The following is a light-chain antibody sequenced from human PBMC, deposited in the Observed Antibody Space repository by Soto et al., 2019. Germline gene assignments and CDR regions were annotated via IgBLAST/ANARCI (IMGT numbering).Light chain of an antibody. V-gene: IGKV1-39*01. CDR2: SAS. CDR3: QQSFRTPYT. Sequence: DIQMTQSPSSLSTSVGDRVTITCRASQTINRNYNWYQQKPAQAPNLPIYSASDFQSGVPSRFSGSGSGTDFTLTTSGLQSEDFATYYCQQSFRTPYTFGLGTDLEI. J-gene: IGKJ2*01. CDR1: QTINRN.